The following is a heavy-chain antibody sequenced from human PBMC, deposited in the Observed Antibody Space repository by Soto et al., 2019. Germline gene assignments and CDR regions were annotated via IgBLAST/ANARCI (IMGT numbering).Heavy chain of an antibody. CDR3: ARSSYYDFWSGYYVGSAVGNYYGMDV. CDR1: GGSISSYY. Sequence: SETLSLTCTVSGGSISSYYWSWIRKPPGKGLEWIGYIYYSGGTNYNPSLKSRVTISVDTSKNQFSLKLSSVTAADTAVYYCARSSYYDFWSGYYVGSAVGNYYGMDVWGQGTTVTVSS. D-gene: IGHD3-3*01. V-gene: IGHV4-59*01. J-gene: IGHJ6*02. CDR2: IYYSGGT.